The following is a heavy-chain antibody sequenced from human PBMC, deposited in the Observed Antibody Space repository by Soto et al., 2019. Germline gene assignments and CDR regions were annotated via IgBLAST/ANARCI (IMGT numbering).Heavy chain of an antibody. CDR2: IYHAGST. J-gene: IGHJ4*02. D-gene: IGHD1-26*01. V-gene: IGHV4-4*02. CDR1: GGPITNSNW. CDR3: ARGPPIVGNTTPLDS. Sequence: PSETLSLTCTVSGGPITNSNWWSWVRLPPAKGLEWIGDIYHAGSTKYNPSLERRVTMSVDTSNNQFALTLTSVTAADTAVYFCARGPPIVGNTTPLDSWGQGTLVTVSS.